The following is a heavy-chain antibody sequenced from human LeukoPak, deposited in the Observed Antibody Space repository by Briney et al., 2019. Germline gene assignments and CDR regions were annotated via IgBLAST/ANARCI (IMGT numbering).Heavy chain of an antibody. V-gene: IGHV4-39*01. J-gene: IGHJ4*02. Sequence: SETLSLTCTVSGGSISSSSYYWGWIRQPPGKGLEWIGSIYYSGSTYYNPSLKSRVTISVDTSKNQFSLKLSSVTAADTAVYYCARGVNQLQQQLVDYWGQGTLVTVSS. CDR1: GGSISSSSYY. D-gene: IGHD6-13*01. CDR3: ARGVNQLQQQLVDY. CDR2: IYYSGST.